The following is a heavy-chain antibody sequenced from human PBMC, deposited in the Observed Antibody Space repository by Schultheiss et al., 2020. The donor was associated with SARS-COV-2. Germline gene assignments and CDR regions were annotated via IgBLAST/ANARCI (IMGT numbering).Heavy chain of an antibody. J-gene: IGHJ5*02. V-gene: IGHV3-30*18. CDR3: AKDYGDYVDWFDP. D-gene: IGHD4-17*01. Sequence: GESLKISCAASGFTFSSYGMHWVRQAPGKGLEWVAVISYDGSNKYYADSVKGRFTISRDNSKKTLYLQMNSLRAEDTAVYYCAKDYGDYVDWFDPWGQGTLVTVSS. CDR2: ISYDGSNK. CDR1: GFTFSSYG.